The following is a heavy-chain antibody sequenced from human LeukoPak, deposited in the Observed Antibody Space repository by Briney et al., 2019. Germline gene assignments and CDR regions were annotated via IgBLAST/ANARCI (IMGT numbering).Heavy chain of an antibody. Sequence: PGGPLRLSCAASGFTFSSYGMHWVRQAPGKGLEWVAVISYDGSNKYYADSVKGRFTISRDNSKNTLYLQMNSLRAEDTAVYYCAKTGEWELLRGDFDYWGQGTLVTVSS. J-gene: IGHJ4*02. CDR2: ISYDGSNK. V-gene: IGHV3-30*18. CDR3: AKTGEWELLRGDFDY. CDR1: GFTFSSYG. D-gene: IGHD1-26*01.